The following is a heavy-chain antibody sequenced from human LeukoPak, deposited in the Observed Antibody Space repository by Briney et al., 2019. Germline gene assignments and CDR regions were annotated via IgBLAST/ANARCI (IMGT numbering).Heavy chain of an antibody. J-gene: IGHJ4*02. CDR2: AYYDGTDK. CDR1: GFSFKNYA. CDR3: ARDMWGGYFDY. D-gene: IGHD3-16*01. Sequence: GRSLRLSCAASGFSFKNYAMHWVRQAPGKGLEWVAAAYYDGTDKYYADSVKGRFTISRDNTQNTLYLQMNSLRADDTAVYYCARDMWGGYFDYWGQGTLVTVSS. V-gene: IGHV3-33*01.